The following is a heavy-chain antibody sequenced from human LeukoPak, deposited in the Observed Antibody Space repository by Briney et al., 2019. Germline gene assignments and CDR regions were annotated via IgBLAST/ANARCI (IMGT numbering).Heavy chain of an antibody. CDR1: GGSISSYY. J-gene: IGHJ6*03. D-gene: IGHD6-13*01. V-gene: IGHV4-59*01. CDR3: ARRLGIAAAGSYMDV. Sequence: SETLSLTCTVSGGSISSYYWSWIRQPPGKGLEWIGYIYYSGSTNYNPSLKSRVTISVDTSKNQFSLKLSSVTAADTAVYYCARRLGIAAAGSYMDVWGKGTTVTISS. CDR2: IYYSGST.